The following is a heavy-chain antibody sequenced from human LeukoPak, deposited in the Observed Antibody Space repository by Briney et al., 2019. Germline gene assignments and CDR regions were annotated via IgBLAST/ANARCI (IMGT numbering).Heavy chain of an antibody. D-gene: IGHD3-3*01. CDR2: IVVGSGNT. CDR1: GYTLTELS. V-gene: IGHV1-58*02. J-gene: IGHJ4*02. Sequence: SVKVSCKVSGYTLTELSMHWVQQAPGKGLEWIGWIVVGSGNTNYAQKFQERVTITRDMSTSTAYMELSSLRSEDTAVYYCAAATYYDFWSGHPNFDYWGQGTLVTVSS. CDR3: AAATYYDFWSGHPNFDY.